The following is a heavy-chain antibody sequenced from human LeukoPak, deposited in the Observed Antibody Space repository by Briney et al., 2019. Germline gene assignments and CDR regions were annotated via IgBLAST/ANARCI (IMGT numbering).Heavy chain of an antibody. D-gene: IGHD1-26*01. CDR2: INPSTGGT. CDR1: AYIXTAYY. CDR3: ARELFDTGSYFLVSDY. V-gene: IGHV1-2*02. Sequence: GASVKVSCKASAYIXTAYYVHWVRQAPGQGLEWMEWINPSTGGTNYAQKFQGRVTMTRDTSINTAYMELSSLTSDDTAVYYCARELFDTGSYFLVSDYWGQGTLVTVSS. J-gene: IGHJ4*02.